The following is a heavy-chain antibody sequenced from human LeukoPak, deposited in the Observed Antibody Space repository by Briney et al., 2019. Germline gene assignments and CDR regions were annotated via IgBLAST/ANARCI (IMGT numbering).Heavy chain of an antibody. V-gene: IGHV3-30*04. CDR3: ARDLTNYYYGMDV. J-gene: IGHJ6*02. CDR1: GFTFSSYA. CDR2: ISYDGSNK. Sequence: GGSLRLSCAASGFTFSSYAMHWVRQAPGKGLEWVAVISYDGSNKYYADSVKGRFTISRDNSKNTLYLQMNSLRTEDTAVYYCARDLTNYYYGMDVWGQGTTVTVSS.